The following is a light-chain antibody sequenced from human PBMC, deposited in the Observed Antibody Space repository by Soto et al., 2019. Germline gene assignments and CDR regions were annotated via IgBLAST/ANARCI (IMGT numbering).Light chain of an antibody. CDR1: SSDVGGYNY. J-gene: IGLJ1*01. CDR3: NSYTSNSTGV. Sequence: QSALTQPASVSGSPGQSITISCTGTSSDVGGYNYVSWYQQHPGKAPKLIIYEVSNRPSGVSNRFSGSKSGNTASLTISGLQAEDEADYYCNSYTSNSTGVCGTGTKLTVL. CDR2: EVS. V-gene: IGLV2-14*01.